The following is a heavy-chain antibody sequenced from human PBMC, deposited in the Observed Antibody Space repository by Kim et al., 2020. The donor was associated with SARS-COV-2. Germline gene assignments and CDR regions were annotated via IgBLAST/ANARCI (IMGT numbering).Heavy chain of an antibody. D-gene: IGHD1-26*01. CDR3: TTAIVGATMGSDY. J-gene: IGHJ4*02. Sequence: YAAPVKGRFTISRDDSKNTLYLQMNSLKTEDTAVYYCTTAIVGATMGSDYWGQGTLVTVSS. V-gene: IGHV3-15*01.